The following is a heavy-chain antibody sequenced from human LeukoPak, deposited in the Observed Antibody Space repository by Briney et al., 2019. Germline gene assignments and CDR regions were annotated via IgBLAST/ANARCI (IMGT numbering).Heavy chain of an antibody. V-gene: IGHV1-69*13. J-gene: IGHJ6*03. D-gene: IGHD3-3*01. CDR2: IIPIFGTA. CDR3: AALGGVVITPGYYYYYMDV. Sequence: ASVKVSCKASGGTFSSYAISWVRQAPGQGLEWMGGIIPIFGTANYAQKFQGRVTITADESTSTAYTELSSLRSEDTAVYYCAALGGVVITPGYYYYYMDVWGKGTTVTVSS. CDR1: GGTFSSYA.